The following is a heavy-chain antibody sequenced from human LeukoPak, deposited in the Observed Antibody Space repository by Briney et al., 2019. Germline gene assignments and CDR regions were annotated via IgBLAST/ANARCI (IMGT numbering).Heavy chain of an antibody. CDR3: ARGLGVVTATLDH. CDR1: GGSISSGSYW. CDR2: HYYSGNT. J-gene: IGHJ4*02. Sequence: PSQTLSLTCSVSGGSISSGSYWWSWIRQHPEKGLEWIGYHYYSGNTYYNPSLKSRVSISVDTSKNQFTLKLTSVTAADTAVYYCARGLGVVTATLDHWGQGTLVTVSS. V-gene: IGHV4-31*03. D-gene: IGHD2-21*02.